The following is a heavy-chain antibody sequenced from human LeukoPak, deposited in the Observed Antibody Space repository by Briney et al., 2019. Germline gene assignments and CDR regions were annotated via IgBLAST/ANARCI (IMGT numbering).Heavy chain of an antibody. CDR2: IYYSGST. D-gene: IGHD2-15*01. CDR1: GGSISSYY. V-gene: IGHV4-59*05. J-gene: IGHJ5*02. Sequence: SETLSLTCTVSGGSISSYYWSWIRQPPGKGLEWIGSIYYSGSTYYNPSLKSRVTISVDTSKNQFSLKLSSVTAADTAVYYCARLPRSWGQGTLVTVSS. CDR3: ARLPRS.